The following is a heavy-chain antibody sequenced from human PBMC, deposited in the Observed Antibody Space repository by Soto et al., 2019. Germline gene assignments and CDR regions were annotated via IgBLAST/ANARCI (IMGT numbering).Heavy chain of an antibody. Sequence: PSETLSLTCTVSGGSISSSSYYWGWIRQPPGKGLEWIGEIYHSGSTNYNPSLKSRVTISVDKSKNQFSLKLSSVTAADTAVYYCARILGYCSSTSCYDAWFDPWGQGTLVTVSS. V-gene: IGHV4-39*07. J-gene: IGHJ5*02. CDR2: IYHSGST. CDR3: ARILGYCSSTSCYDAWFDP. CDR1: GGSISSSSYY. D-gene: IGHD2-2*01.